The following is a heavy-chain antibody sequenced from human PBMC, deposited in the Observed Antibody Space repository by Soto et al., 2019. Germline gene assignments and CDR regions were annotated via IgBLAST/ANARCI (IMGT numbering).Heavy chain of an antibody. CDR1: GFSISTSGVA. D-gene: IGHD3-3*01. Sequence: GSGPTLVNPTQTLTLTCTFSGFSISTSGVAVGWIRQPPGKALEWLALIFWDDDKRYSPSLKGRLTITKDTSKNQVVLTMTNMGPVDTATYYCAHSRILDYWGQGILVTVSS. CDR2: IFWDDDK. CDR3: AHSRILDY. J-gene: IGHJ4*02. V-gene: IGHV2-5*02.